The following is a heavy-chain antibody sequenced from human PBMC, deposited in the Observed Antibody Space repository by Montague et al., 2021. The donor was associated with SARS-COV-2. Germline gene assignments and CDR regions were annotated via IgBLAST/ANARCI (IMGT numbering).Heavy chain of an antibody. CDR1: GGSFSGYY. D-gene: IGHD3-10*01. CDR3: ATDYGSGSYFDY. J-gene: IGHJ4*02. Sequence: SETLSLTCAVYGGSFSGYYWSWIRQPPGKGLEWIGYMYYDGSPKYSPSLRGRVTISVDKSKNQCSLKLSSVTAADTAVYYCATDYGSGSYFDYWGQGSLVTVSS. V-gene: IGHV4-59*01. CDR2: MYYDGSP.